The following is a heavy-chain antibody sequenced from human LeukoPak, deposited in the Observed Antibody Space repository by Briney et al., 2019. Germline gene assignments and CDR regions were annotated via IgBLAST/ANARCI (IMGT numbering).Heavy chain of an antibody. CDR1: GFTLSSYS. D-gene: IGHD3-9*01. J-gene: IGHJ4*02. Sequence: GGSLSLSCVASGFTLSSYSMNWVRQAPGEGVEGISYINSSSDTIFHPDSEKGRHTITRDNAKNSLYLQMNSLRAEDTAVYYCARERDNTGYRYFDYWGQGTLVTVSS. V-gene: IGHV3-48*04. CDR3: ARERDNTGYRYFDY. CDR2: INSSSDTI.